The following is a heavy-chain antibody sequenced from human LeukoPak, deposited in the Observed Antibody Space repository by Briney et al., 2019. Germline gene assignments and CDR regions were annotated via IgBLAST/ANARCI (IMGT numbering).Heavy chain of an antibody. CDR3: ANMEWELPSVY. CDR2: ISYDGSNK. Sequence: GRSLRLSCAASGFTLRSYGMHWVRQAPGKGLEWVAVISYDGSNKYYADSVKGRFTISRDNSKNTLYLQMNSLRADDTAVYYCANMEWELPSVYWGQGTLVTVSS. CDR1: GFTLRSYG. V-gene: IGHV3-30*18. J-gene: IGHJ4*02. D-gene: IGHD1-26*01.